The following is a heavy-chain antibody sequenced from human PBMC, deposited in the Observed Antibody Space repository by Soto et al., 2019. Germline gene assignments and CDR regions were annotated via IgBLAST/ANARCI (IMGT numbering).Heavy chain of an antibody. CDR1: GYSFTSYW. J-gene: IGHJ4*02. D-gene: IGHD6-19*01. CDR3: ARMYNNGWYYFDY. V-gene: IGHV5-10-1*01. Sequence: PWESLKISCNGSGYSFTSYWISWGRQMPGKGLEWMGRIDPSDSYTNYSPSFQGHVTISADKSISTAYLQWSSLKASDTAMYYCARMYNNGWYYFDYWGQGTLVTVSS. CDR2: IDPSDSYT.